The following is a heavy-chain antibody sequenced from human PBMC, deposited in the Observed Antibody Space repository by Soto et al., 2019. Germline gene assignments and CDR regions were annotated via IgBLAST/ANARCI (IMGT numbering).Heavy chain of an antibody. CDR3: ASHLVVASTRGFDN. V-gene: IGHV4-59*01. CDR2: IYYSGST. D-gene: IGHD6-19*01. CDR1: GGSISSYY. J-gene: IGHJ4*02. Sequence: PSETLSLTCTVSGGSISSYYWSWNRQPPGKGLEWIGYIYYSGSTNYNPSLKSRVTISVDTSKNQFSLKLSSVTAADTAVYYCASHLVVASTRGFDNWGLGTLVTVSS.